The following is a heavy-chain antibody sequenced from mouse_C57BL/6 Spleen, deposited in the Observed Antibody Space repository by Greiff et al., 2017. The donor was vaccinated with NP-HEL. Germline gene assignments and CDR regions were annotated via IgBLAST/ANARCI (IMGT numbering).Heavy chain of an antibody. Sequence: QVQLQQSGAELVMPGASVKLSCKASGYTFTSYWMHWVKQRPGQGLEWIGEIYPSDSSTNYTQKFTGTSTLTVDTSSSTAYMQLSSLTSEDSVDYYGARLSTTVVAPYYFDYWGQGTTRTVSS. CDR2: IYPSDSST. D-gene: IGHD1-1*01. V-gene: IGHV1-69*01. J-gene: IGHJ2*01. CDR1: GYTFTSYW. CDR3: ARLSTTVVAPYYFDY.